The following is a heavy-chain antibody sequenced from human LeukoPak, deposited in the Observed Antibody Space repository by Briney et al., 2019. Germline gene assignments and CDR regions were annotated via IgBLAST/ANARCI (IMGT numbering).Heavy chain of an antibody. D-gene: IGHD3-10*01. J-gene: IGHJ6*03. Sequence: PSETLSLTCAVYGGSFSGYYWRWIRQPPGKGLEWIGEINHSGSTNYNPSLKSRVTISVDTSKNQFSPKLSSVTAADTAVYYCARGVKVRGPLTPYYYYYMDVWGKGTTVTVSS. CDR3: ARGVKVRGPLTPYYYYYMDV. V-gene: IGHV4-34*01. CDR1: GGSFSGYY. CDR2: INHSGST.